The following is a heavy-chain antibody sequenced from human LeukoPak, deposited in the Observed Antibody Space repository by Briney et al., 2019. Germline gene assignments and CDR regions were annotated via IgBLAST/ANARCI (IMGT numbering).Heavy chain of an antibody. Sequence: SETLSLTCAVYGGSFSGYYWSWIRQPPGKGLEWIGEINHSGSTNYNPSLKSRVTISVDTSKNQFSLKLRSVTAADTAVYYCARIRDTSGWYPYYYYMDVWGKGTTVTVSS. CDR3: ARIRDTSGWYPYYYYMDV. V-gene: IGHV4-34*01. CDR1: GGSFSGYY. J-gene: IGHJ6*03. CDR2: INHSGST. D-gene: IGHD6-19*01.